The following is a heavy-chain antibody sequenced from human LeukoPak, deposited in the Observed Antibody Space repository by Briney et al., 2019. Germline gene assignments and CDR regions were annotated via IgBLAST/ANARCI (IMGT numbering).Heavy chain of an antibody. V-gene: IGHV4-4*02. D-gene: IGHD3-9*01. J-gene: IGHJ4*02. CDR3: AMTYYDILTGSYYFDY. CDR2: LYHSGST. CDR1: GGSISSSNW. Sequence: PSETLSLTCAVSGGSISSSNWWSWVRQPPGKGLEWIGELYHSGSTNYNPSLKSRVTISVDKSKNQFSLKLSSVTAADTAVYYCAMTYYDILTGSYYFDYWGQGTLVTVSS.